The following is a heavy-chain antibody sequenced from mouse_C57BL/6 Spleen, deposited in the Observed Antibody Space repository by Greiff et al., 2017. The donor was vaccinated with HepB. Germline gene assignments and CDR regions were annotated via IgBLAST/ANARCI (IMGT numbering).Heavy chain of an antibody. V-gene: IGHV1-5*01. CDR3: TRNEVLRPYAMDY. D-gene: IGHD1-2*01. Sequence: EVQRVESGTVLARPGASVKMSCKTSGYTFTSYWMHWVNQRPGQGLEWIGAIYPGNSDTSYNQKFKGKAKLTAVTSASTAYMELSSLTNEDSAVYYCTRNEVLRPYAMDYWGQGTSVTVSS. CDR1: GYTFTSYW. J-gene: IGHJ4*01. CDR2: IYPGNSDT.